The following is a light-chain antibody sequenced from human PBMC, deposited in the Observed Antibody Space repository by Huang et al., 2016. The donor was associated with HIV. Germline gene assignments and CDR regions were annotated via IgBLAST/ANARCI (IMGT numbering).Light chain of an antibody. J-gene: IGKJ1*01. V-gene: IGKV3-15*01. CDR1: QSVSSN. CDR3: QQYNNWPRT. Sequence: EIVMTQSPATLSVSPGERATLSCRASQSVSSNLAWYQQKPGQAPRLLMYGASTRATNIPARCSGSGSGTEFTLTISSLQSEDFAVYYCQQYNNWPRTFGQGTKVEIK. CDR2: GAS.